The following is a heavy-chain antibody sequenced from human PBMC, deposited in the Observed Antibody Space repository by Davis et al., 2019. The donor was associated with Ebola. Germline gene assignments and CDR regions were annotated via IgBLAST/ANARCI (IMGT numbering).Heavy chain of an antibody. J-gene: IGHJ5*02. CDR1: GYTFHTYG. CDR2: ISGYNGNT. Sequence: AASVKVSCKASGYTFHTYGVNWVRQAPGQGLEWMGWISGYNGNTNYAQKVQGRVTMTTDTSTSTAYMELRSLRSDDTAVYYCARGITMIRGEGWFDPWGQGTQVTVSS. CDR3: ARGITMIRGEGWFDP. V-gene: IGHV1-18*01. D-gene: IGHD3-10*01.